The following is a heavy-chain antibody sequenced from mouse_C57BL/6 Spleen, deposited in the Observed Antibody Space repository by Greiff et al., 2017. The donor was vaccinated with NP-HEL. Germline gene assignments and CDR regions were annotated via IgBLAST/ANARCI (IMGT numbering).Heavy chain of an antibody. Sequence: VHLVESGPGLVAPSQSLSITCTVSGFSLTSYGVSWVRQPPGKGLEWLGVIWGDGSTNYHSALISRLSISKDNSKSQVFLKLNSLQTDDTATYYCAKGKALGDYDGGPWLAYWGQGTLVTVSA. CDR3: AKGKALGDYDGGPWLAY. CDR2: IWGDGST. D-gene: IGHD2-4*01. J-gene: IGHJ3*01. V-gene: IGHV2-3*01. CDR1: GFSLTSYG.